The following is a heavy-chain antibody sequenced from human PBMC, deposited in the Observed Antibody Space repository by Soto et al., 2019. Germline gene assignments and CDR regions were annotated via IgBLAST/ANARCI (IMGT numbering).Heavy chain of an antibody. V-gene: IGHV4-31*03. CDR3: ASETRIATTPTYFNF. J-gene: IGHJ4*02. D-gene: IGHD1-1*01. Sequence: QVQLQESGPGLVKPSQTLSLTCTVSGGSISSGGYYWSWIRQHPGKGLEWIGYIYYSGSTYYNPSPKSRVTKSVVPPKNPSALKLSAVNAVGTAVYSCASETRIATTPTYFNFWGQGPLLTLSS. CDR2: IYYSGST. CDR1: GGSISSGGYY.